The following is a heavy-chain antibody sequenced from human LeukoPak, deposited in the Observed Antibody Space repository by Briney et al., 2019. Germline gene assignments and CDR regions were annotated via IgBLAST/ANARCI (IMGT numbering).Heavy chain of an antibody. Sequence: ASVKVSYKASGYTFTSYGISWVRQAPGQGLEWMGWISAYNGNTNYAQKLQGRVTMTTDTSTRTAYMELSSLRSEDTAVYYCATTTGPPTAFYYYGMDVWGQGTTVTVSS. CDR2: ISAYNGNT. CDR3: ATTTGPPTAFYYYGMDV. CDR1: GYTFTSYG. D-gene: IGHD1-1*01. V-gene: IGHV1-18*01. J-gene: IGHJ6*02.